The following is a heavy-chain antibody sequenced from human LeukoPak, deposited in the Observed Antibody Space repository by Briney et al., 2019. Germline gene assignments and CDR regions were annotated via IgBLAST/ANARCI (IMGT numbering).Heavy chain of an antibody. CDR1: GFTFSSYG. V-gene: IGHV3-48*04. Sequence: GGSLRLSCAASGFTFSSYGIDWVRQAPGTGLEWLSYISSSSSTIYYADSVKGRFTISRDNAKNSVYLQMNSLRAEDTAVYYCARVWSSGYTKDYWGQGTLVTVSS. CDR3: ARVWSSGYTKDY. J-gene: IGHJ4*02. CDR2: ISSSSSTI. D-gene: IGHD3-22*01.